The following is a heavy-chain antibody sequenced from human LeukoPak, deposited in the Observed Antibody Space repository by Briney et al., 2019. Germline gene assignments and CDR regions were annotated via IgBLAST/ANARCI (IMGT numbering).Heavy chain of an antibody. V-gene: IGHV3-7*01. D-gene: IGHD3-22*01. CDR3: ARDFPYYYDSRFDS. J-gene: IGHJ4*02. CDR1: GFTFSSYW. Sequence: GGSLRLSCAASGFTFSSYWMSWVRQAPGKGLEWVANIKQDGSEKYYVDSVKGRFTISRDNAKNSLYLQMNSLRAEDTAVYYCARDFPYYYDSRFDSWGQGALVTVSS. CDR2: IKQDGSEK.